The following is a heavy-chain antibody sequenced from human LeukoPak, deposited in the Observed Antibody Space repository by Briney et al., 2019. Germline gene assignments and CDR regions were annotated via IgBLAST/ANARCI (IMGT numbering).Heavy chain of an antibody. D-gene: IGHD5-12*01. CDR3: ARAGGYSGYDYYFDY. CDR1: GYTFTSYD. V-gene: IGHV1-8*01. Sequence: ASVKVSCKASGYTFTSYDINWVRQATGQGLEWMGWMNPNSGNTGYAQKFQGRVTITADESTSTAYMELSSLRSEDTAVYYCARAGGYSGYDYYFDYWGQGTLVTVSS. J-gene: IGHJ4*02. CDR2: MNPNSGNT.